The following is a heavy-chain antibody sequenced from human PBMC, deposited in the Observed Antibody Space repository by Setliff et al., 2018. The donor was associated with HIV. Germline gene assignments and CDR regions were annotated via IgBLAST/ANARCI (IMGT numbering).Heavy chain of an antibody. J-gene: IGHJ4*02. CDR2: ISNTGNI. V-gene: IGHV4-4*08. D-gene: IGHD3-9*01. CDR1: SGSISSHY. CDR3: ARGEGGFLDFDLVLTTFDF. Sequence: PSETLSLTCTVSSGSISSHYWSWIRQPPGKGLEWIGYISNTGNINYNPSLESRAAIFLDTSKKQFSLSLTSVTAADTAVYYCARGEGGFLDFDLVLTTFDFWGQGTPVTVSS.